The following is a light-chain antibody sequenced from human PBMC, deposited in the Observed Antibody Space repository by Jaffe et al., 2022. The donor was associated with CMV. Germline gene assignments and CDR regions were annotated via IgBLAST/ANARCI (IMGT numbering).Light chain of an antibody. V-gene: IGKV1-39*01. Sequence: DIQMTQSPSSLSASIGDRVTINCRASQTIDNYLNWYQQKPGKAPKLLIYAASSLQTGVPSRFSGSGSGTDFTLTVSGLQPDDFGTYYCQQSYSSPLTFGGGTKVDI. J-gene: IGKJ4*01. CDR2: AAS. CDR1: QTIDNY. CDR3: QQSYSSPLT.